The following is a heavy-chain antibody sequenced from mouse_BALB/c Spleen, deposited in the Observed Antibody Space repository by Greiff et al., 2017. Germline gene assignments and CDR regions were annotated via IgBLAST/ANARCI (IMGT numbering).Heavy chain of an antibody. V-gene: IGHV2-2*02. CDR3: AREQGGNPFDY. J-gene: IGHJ2*01. Sequence: QVQLKESGPGLVQPSQSLSITCTVSGFSLTSYGVHWVRQSPGKGLEWLGVIWSGGSTDYNAAFISRLSISKDNSKSQVFFKMNSLQANDTAIYYCAREQGGNPFDYWGQGTTLTVSS. CDR2: IWSGGST. D-gene: IGHD2-1*01. CDR1: GFSLTSYG.